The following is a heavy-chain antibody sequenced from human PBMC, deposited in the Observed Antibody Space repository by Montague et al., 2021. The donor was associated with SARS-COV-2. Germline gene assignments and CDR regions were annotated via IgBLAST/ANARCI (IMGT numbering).Heavy chain of an antibody. CDR1: GFTFSTNA. CDR2: VSGSGANS. CDR3: GKDLHYYDSSGYYYGGVFDS. D-gene: IGHD3-22*01. J-gene: IGHJ3*01. Sequence: SLRLSCAASGFTFSTNAMSWVRQAPGKGLEWISAVSGSGANSYYADSVKGRFTISRDNSKNALFLQMNSLRAEDTAVYYCGKDLHYYDSSGYYYGGVFDSWGQETMVTVSS. V-gene: IGHV3-23*01.